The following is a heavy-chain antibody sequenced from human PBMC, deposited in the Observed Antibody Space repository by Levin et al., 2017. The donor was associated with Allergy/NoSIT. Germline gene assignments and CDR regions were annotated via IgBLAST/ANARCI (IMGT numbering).Heavy chain of an antibody. J-gene: IGHJ4*02. V-gene: IGHV3-30-3*01. CDR3: AREEWELLDY. CDR1: GFTFSTYS. D-gene: IGHD1-26*01. CDR2: ISYDGSKK. Sequence: PGGSLRLSCAASGFTFSTYSMHWVRQAPGKGLEWVARISYDGSKKYYADSVKGRLTISRDNSKNTLFLQMNSLRVDDTAVYYCAREEWELLDYWGQGTLVTVTS.